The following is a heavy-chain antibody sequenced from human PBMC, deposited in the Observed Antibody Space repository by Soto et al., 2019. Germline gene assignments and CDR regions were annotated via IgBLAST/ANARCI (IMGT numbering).Heavy chain of an antibody. CDR3: ARVWGSYRAPSGGAGFDP. J-gene: IGHJ5*02. CDR1: GYTFTSNS. D-gene: IGHD3-16*02. Sequence: QVQLVQSGAELKKPGASVKVSCAASGYTFTSNSITWVRQAPGQGLEWMGWISAYNGETSYAEKFQGRLTMTTDTSTSTAYLELRSLRADDTAVYYCARVWGSYRAPSGGAGFDPWGKGTLVTVSS. V-gene: IGHV1-18*04. CDR2: ISAYNGET.